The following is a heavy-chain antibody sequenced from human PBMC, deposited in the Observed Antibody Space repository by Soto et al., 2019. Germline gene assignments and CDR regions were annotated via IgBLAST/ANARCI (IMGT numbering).Heavy chain of an antibody. D-gene: IGHD1-26*01. CDR2: ISGHNGNT. CDR1: GYSFTIFG. V-gene: IGHV1-18*01. J-gene: IGHJ4*02. Sequence: ASVKVSCKASGYSFTIFGIMWVRQAPGQGLEWMGWISGHNGNTRYAQHLQDRVTMTTDTSTSTAYMELRSLRPDDTAVYYCARGGATLTSQLDHWGQGTQVTVSS. CDR3: ARGGATLTSQLDH.